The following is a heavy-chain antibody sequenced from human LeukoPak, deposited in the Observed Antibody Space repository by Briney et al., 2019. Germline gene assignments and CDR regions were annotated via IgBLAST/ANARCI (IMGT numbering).Heavy chain of an antibody. J-gene: IGHJ4*02. CDR3: ARDRGDYFDY. CDR1: GFTFSSYA. V-gene: IGHV3-30-3*01. CDR2: ISYDGSNK. D-gene: IGHD4-17*01. Sequence: PGGSLRLSCAASGFTFSSYAMHWVRQAPGKGLEWVAVISYDGSNKYYADSVEGRFTISRDNSKNTLYLQMNSLRAEDTAVYYCARDRGDYFDYWGQGTLVTVSS.